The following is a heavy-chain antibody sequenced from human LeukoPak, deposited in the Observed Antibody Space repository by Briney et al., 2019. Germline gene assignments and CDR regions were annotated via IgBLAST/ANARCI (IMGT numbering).Heavy chain of an antibody. CDR3: ASIPLLWFGELFPDY. CDR2: ISSSGSTI. CDR1: GFTFSDYY. D-gene: IGHD3-10*01. Sequence: PGGSLRLSCAASGFTFSDYYMSWIRQAPGKGLEGVSYISSSGSTIYYADSVKGRFTISRDNAKNSLYLQMNSLRAEDTAVYYCASIPLLWFGELFPDYWGQGTLVTVSS. V-gene: IGHV3-11*04. J-gene: IGHJ4*02.